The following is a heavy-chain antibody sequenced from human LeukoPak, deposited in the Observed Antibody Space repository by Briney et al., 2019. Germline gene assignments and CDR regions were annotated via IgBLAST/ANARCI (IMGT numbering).Heavy chain of an antibody. CDR1: GFTFSSYA. V-gene: IGHV3-23*01. CDR3: AKDQVGVSNPVAGLTAFDY. Sequence: PGGSLRLSCAASGFTFSSYAMGWVRQAPGKGLEWVSAISGSGGSTYYADSVKGRFTISRDNSKNTLYLQMNSLRAEDTAVYYCAKDQVGVSNPVAGLTAFDYWGQGTLVTVSS. CDR2: ISGSGGST. J-gene: IGHJ4*02. D-gene: IGHD6-19*01.